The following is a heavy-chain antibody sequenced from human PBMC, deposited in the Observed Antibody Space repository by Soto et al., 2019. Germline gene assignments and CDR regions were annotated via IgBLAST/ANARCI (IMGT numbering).Heavy chain of an antibody. D-gene: IGHD6-19*01. CDR2: INPNNDYA. CDR3: TRSGSGWSQDY. CDR1: GYTFMDYG. J-gene: IGHJ4*02. V-gene: IGHV1-18*01. Sequence: QVQLVQSGAEVKEPGDSVKVSCKTSGYTFMDYGRVWVRQAPGQGLEWMGWINPNNDYAIYAQELQDRVTLTTETSTRTTYMELRSLRSDDTAVYYCTRSGSGWSQDYWGLGTLVTVSS.